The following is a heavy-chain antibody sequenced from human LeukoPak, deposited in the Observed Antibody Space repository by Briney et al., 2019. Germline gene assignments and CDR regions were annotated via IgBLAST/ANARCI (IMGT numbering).Heavy chain of an antibody. CDR1: GGTFSSYA. V-gene: IGHV1-69*13. Sequence: SVKVSCKASGGTFSSYAISWVRQAPGQGLEWMGGIIPIFGTANYAQKFQGRVTITADESTSTAYMELSSLRSEDTAVYYCARGYPVPYYDFWSGPFKGGWNAFDIWGQGTLVTVSS. CDR3: ARGYPVPYYDFWSGPFKGGWNAFDI. J-gene: IGHJ4*02. D-gene: IGHD3-3*01. CDR2: IIPIFGTA.